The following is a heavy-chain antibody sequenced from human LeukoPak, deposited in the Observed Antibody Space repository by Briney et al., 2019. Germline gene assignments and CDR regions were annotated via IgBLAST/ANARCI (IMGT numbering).Heavy chain of an antibody. CDR1: GGSISSGSYY. J-gene: IGHJ5*02. V-gene: IGHV4-61*02. CDR3: ARTDGGSGGP. Sequence: SETLSLTCTVSGGSISSGSYYWSWIRQPAGKGLEWIGRIYTSGSTNYNPSLKSRVTISVDTSKNQFSLKLSSVTAADTAVYYCARTDGGSGGPWGQGTLVTVSS. D-gene: IGHD2-15*01. CDR2: IYTSGST.